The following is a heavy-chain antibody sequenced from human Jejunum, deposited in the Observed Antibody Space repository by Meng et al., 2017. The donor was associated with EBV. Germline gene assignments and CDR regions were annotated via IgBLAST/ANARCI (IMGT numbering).Heavy chain of an antibody. J-gene: IGHJ4*02. CDR3: AGLRYSGYDRAFDY. CDR2: IYYSGST. CDR1: GGSVNSGNVY. V-gene: IGHV4-61*01. D-gene: IGHD5-12*01. Sequence: QLQESGPGPVKPSETLSPTCTVSGGSVNSGNVYWSWIRQPPGKGLEWIGYIYYSGSTNYIPSLKSRVTISLDTSKNQFSLKLSSVTAADTAVYYCAGLRYSGYDRAFDYWGQGALVTVSS.